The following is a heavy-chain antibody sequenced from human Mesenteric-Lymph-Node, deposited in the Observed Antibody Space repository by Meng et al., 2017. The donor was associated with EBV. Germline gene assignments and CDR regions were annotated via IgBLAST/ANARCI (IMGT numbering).Heavy chain of an antibody. V-gene: IGHV4-34*01. CDR2: INHSGST. J-gene: IGHJ4*02. CDR1: GGSCSGYY. Sequence: QVQLQSGVAGLLTPSETMSLTCAVYGGSCSGYYWSWSRQPPGKGLEWIGEINHSGSTNYNPSLKSRVTISVDTSKNQFSLKLSSVTAADTAVYYCARGEKGPIDYWGQGTLVTVSS. CDR3: ARGEKGPIDY.